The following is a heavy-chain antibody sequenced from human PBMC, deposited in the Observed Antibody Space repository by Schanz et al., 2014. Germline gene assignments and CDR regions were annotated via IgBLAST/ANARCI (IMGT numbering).Heavy chain of an antibody. V-gene: IGHV3-30*02. J-gene: IGHJ6*02. CDR1: GFTFSNYG. CDR3: ARDRQQLVGRIGYYYGMDV. D-gene: IGHD6-13*01. Sequence: QVQLVESGGGVVQPGGSLRLSCAASGFTFSNYGLHWVRQAPGKGLEWVAFIRYNGINEYYADSVKGRFTISRDNSKNTLYLQMNSLRAEDTAVYYCARDRQQLVGRIGYYYGMDVWGQGTTVTVSS. CDR2: IRYNGINE.